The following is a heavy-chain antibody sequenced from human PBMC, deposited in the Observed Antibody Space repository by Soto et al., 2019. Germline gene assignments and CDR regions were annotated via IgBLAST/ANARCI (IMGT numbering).Heavy chain of an antibody. D-gene: IGHD3-10*01. J-gene: IGHJ4*02. CDR3: ARGWVGTGSHYFDL. CDR1: GGNCIGYC. Sequence: PSVTLSLTCAVDGGNCIGYCLSWIRKTPGKGLEWIGEINRSRSSNHNPSLKSRVTISVDTSKNQFSLKLNSVTAADTGVYYCARGWVGTGSHYFDLWGQGILVTVSS. V-gene: IGHV4-34*01. CDR2: INRSRSS.